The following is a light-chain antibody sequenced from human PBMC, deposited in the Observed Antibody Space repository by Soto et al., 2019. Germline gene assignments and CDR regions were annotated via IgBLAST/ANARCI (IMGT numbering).Light chain of an antibody. J-gene: IGKJ1*01. CDR3: QQYHNSPLT. CDR2: GAS. CDR1: QSVRSD. V-gene: IGKV3-20*01. Sequence: EIVMSQTPATLSLPPGERATLSCRAGQSVRSDLAWYQQKPGQAPRLLIYGASSRATGVPDRFSGSGSGTDFTLTISGLEPEDFAVYYCQQYHNSPLTFGQGTKVDI.